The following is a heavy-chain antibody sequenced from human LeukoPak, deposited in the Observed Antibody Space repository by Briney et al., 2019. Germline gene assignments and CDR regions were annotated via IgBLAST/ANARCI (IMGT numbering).Heavy chain of an antibody. J-gene: IGHJ4*02. V-gene: IGHV4-59*01. CDR2: IYYSGST. D-gene: IGHD3-10*01. CDR1: GGSTSSYY. CDR3: ARVGYSSSGNYYNDRGAFDY. Sequence: KPSQTPSLTCTVSGGSTSSYYWSWIRHPPGKGLEWIGYIYYSGSTNYNPSLKSRVTISVDTSKNQFSLKLSSVTAADTAVYYCARVGYSSSGNYYNDRGAFDYWGQGTLVTVSS.